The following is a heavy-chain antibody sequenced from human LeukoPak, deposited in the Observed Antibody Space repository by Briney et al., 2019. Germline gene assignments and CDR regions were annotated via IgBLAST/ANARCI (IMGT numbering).Heavy chain of an antibody. V-gene: IGHV1-18*01. Sequence: ASVKVSCKASGYTLTSYGISWVRQSPGQGLEWMGWISAYNGNTNYAQKLQGRVTMTTDTSTSTAYMELRSLRSDDTAVYYCAREDSSGSTYYFDYWGQGTLVTVSS. CDR1: GYTLTSYG. CDR2: ISAYNGNT. J-gene: IGHJ4*02. D-gene: IGHD3-22*01. CDR3: AREDSSGSTYYFDY.